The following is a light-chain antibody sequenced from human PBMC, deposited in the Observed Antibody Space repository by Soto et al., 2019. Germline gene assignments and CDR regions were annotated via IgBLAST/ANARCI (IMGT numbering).Light chain of an antibody. Sequence: EIVMTQSPATLSVSPGERATLSCRASQSVSSNLAWYQQKPGQAPRLLIYGASTRATGIPARFSGSGSGTEFTLTISSLQSEDFAVYYCQQCNNWPPVTFGQGIKLEIK. V-gene: IGKV3-15*01. CDR2: GAS. J-gene: IGKJ2*01. CDR1: QSVSSN. CDR3: QQCNNWPPVT.